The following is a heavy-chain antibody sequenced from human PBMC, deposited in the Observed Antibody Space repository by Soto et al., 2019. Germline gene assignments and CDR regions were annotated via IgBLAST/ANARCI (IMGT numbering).Heavy chain of an antibody. CDR2: IYYSGST. V-gene: IGHV4-59*01. CDR3: ARDNGYSYGYTLDH. CDR1: GGSISSYY. J-gene: IGHJ4*02. D-gene: IGHD5-18*01. Sequence: ASATLSLTCTVSGGSISSYYWSWILQPPGKGLEWIGYIYYSGSTNYNPSLKSRVTISVDTSKNQFSLKLSSVTAADTAVYYCARDNGYSYGYTLDHWGQGTLVTVS.